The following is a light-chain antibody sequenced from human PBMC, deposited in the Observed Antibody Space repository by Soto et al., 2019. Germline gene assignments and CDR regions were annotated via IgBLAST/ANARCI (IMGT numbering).Light chain of an antibody. J-gene: IGLJ1*01. CDR1: SSDVGGYNY. CDR2: GVT. V-gene: IGLV2-14*01. Sequence: QSALTQPASVSGSPGQSITISCTGTSSDVGGYNYVSWYQQHPGIAPKLLIYGVTNRPSGVSTRFSGSKSGNTASLTISGLQAEDEADYHCSSYTSASTLLYLFGTGTMLPS. CDR3: SSYTSASTLLYL.